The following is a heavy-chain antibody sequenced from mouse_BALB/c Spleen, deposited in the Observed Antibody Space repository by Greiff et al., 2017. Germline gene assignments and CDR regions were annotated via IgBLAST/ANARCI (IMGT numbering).Heavy chain of an antibody. J-gene: IGHJ2*01. CDR2: IYPGGGYT. CDR3: ARKGVYGSDY. D-gene: IGHD1-1*01. V-gene: IGHV1-63*02. Sequence: VKLMESGAELVRPGTSVKISCKASGYTFTNYWLGWVKQRPGHGLEWIGDIYPGGGYTNYNEKFKGKATLTADTSSSTAYMQLSSLTSEDSAVYFCARKGVYGSDYWGQGTTLTVSS. CDR1: GYTFTNYW.